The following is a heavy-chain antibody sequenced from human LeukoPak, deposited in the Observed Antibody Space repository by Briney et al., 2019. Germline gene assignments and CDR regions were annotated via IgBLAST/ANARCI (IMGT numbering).Heavy chain of an antibody. J-gene: IGHJ6*03. CDR2: ISYDGSNK. CDR3: AKVGRTYSSSWYNYYYMDV. CDR1: GFTFSSYA. D-gene: IGHD6-13*01. Sequence: PGGSLRLSCAASGFTFSSYAMSWVRQAPGKGLEWVAVISYDGSNKYYADSVKGRFTISRDNSKNTLYLQMNSLRAEDTAVYYCAKVGRTYSSSWYNYYYMDVWGKGTTVTVSS. V-gene: IGHV3-30*18.